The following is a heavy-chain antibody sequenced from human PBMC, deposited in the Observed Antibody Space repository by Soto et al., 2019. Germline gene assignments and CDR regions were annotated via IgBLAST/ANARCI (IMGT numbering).Heavy chain of an antibody. CDR3: AAGEASSRNLAPYYLDF. CDR1: GGSMRNYF. D-gene: IGHD6-13*01. CDR2: IHYSGATSFFP. V-gene: IGHV4-59*01. Sequence: KPSETLSLTCTVSGGSMRNYFWTWIRQPPGKGLGWIGYIHYSGATSFFPSYNPSLRGRVTISEDTSKNQFSLKLLSVTTADTAVYFCAAGEASSRNLAPYYLDFWGQGTLVTVSS. J-gene: IGHJ4*02.